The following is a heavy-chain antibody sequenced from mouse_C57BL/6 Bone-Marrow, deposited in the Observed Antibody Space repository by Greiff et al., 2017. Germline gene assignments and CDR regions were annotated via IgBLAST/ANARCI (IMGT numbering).Heavy chain of an antibody. CDR2: ISNLAYSI. CDR1: GFTFSDYG. D-gene: IGHD3-2*02. V-gene: IGHV5-15*01. Sequence: EVKLVESGGGLVQPGGSLKLSCAASGFTFSDYGMAWVRQAPRKGPEWVAFISNLAYSIYYADTVTGRFTISRENAKNTLYLEMSSLRSEDTAMYYCARQLRLRKAMDYWGQGTSVTVSS. CDR3: ARQLRLRKAMDY. J-gene: IGHJ4*01.